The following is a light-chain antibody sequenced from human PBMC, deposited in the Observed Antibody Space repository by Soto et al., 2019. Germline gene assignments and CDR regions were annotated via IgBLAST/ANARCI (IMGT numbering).Light chain of an antibody. Sequence: QSALTQPASVSESPGQSITISCTGTSSDVGASDFVSWYQQHPGKAPELIIYEISNRPSGVSSRFSGSKSGNTASLTISGLQAEDESDYYCSSYTTSPTLVFGGGTQLTVL. CDR1: SSDVGASDF. CDR2: EIS. CDR3: SSYTTSPTLV. J-gene: IGLJ2*01. V-gene: IGLV2-14*01.